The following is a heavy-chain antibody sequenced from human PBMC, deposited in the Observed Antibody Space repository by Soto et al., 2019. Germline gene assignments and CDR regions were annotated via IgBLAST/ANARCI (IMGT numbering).Heavy chain of an antibody. D-gene: IGHD6-13*01. J-gene: IGHJ5*02. CDR2: INHSGST. Sequence: QVQLQQWGAGLLKPSETLSLTCAAYGGSFSGYYWSGIRQPPGKGRGWMGEINHSGSTNYNPSLKSRVTISVDTSKNQFSLKLSSVTAADTAVYYCARGGAAAGTSDNWFDPWGQRTLVTVSS. V-gene: IGHV4-34*01. CDR1: GGSFSGYY. CDR3: ARGGAAAGTSDNWFDP.